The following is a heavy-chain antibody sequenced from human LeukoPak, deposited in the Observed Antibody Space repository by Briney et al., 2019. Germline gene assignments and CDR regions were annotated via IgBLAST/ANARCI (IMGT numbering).Heavy chain of an antibody. CDR1: GGSISSGSYY. V-gene: IGHV4-61*02. CDR3: AGGSTGEPRNFLGFDP. Sequence: SETLSLTCTVSGGSISSGSYYWSWIRQPAGKGLEWIGRIYTSGSTNYNPSLKSRVTISVDTSKNQFSLKLSSVTAADTAVYFRAGGSTGEPRNFLGFDPLGQGTLV. J-gene: IGHJ5*01. D-gene: IGHD1-14*01. CDR2: IYTSGST.